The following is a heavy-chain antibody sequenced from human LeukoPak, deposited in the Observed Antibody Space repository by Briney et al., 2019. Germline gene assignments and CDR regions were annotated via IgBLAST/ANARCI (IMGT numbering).Heavy chain of an antibody. J-gene: IGHJ3*02. CDR1: GFTFSGYS. CDR3: ARRLYYYGSGSRDAFYI. CDR2: ISSSTTI. D-gene: IGHD3-10*01. V-gene: IGHV3-48*04. Sequence: PGGSLRLSCAASGFTFSGYSMNWVRQAPGKGLEWVSYISSSTTIYYADSAKGRFTISRDNAKNSLYLQMNSLRAEDTAVYYCARRLYYYGSGSRDAFYIWGQGTMVTVSS.